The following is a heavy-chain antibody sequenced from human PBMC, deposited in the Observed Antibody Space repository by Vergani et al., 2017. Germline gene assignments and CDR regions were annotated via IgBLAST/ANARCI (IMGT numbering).Heavy chain of an antibody. CDR1: GFRVTTYY. Sequence: VRLVESGGGVVQPGGSLRVSCSASGFRVTTYYMSWVRQAPGKGLEWVSEISYTGGSTYSADSVKGRFTISRDNSKNTLYLQMNTLRADDTAVYYCARAGGISFGSGTYYSNWGQGTLVTVSS. CDR3: ARAGGISFGSGTYYSN. CDR2: ISYTGGST. D-gene: IGHD3-10*01. J-gene: IGHJ4*02. V-gene: IGHV3-23*04.